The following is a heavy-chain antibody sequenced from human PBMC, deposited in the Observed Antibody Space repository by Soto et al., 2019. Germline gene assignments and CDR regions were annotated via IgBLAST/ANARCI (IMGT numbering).Heavy chain of an antibody. CDR1: GGTFSSYA. CDR3: ARAVAAIWSGYPTNAFDI. D-gene: IGHD3-3*01. Sequence: QVQLVQSGAEVKKPGSSVKVSCKASGGTFSSYAISWVRQAPGQGLEWMGGIIPIFGTANYAQKFQGRVKITADESTSTAYMELSSLRSEDTAVYYCARAVAAIWSGYPTNAFDIWGQGTMVTVSS. V-gene: IGHV1-69*01. J-gene: IGHJ3*02. CDR2: IIPIFGTA.